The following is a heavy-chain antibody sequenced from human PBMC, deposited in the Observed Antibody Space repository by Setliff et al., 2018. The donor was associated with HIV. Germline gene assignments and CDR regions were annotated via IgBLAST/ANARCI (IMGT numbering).Heavy chain of an antibody. V-gene: IGHV4-38-2*02. D-gene: IGHD6-13*01. CDR2: VYHTGST. Sequence: SETLSLTCTVSGYSISSRYYWGWIRQPPGKGLEWIGSVYHTGSTYYNPSLKSRVTMSADTSKNQFSLKLTSVTAADTAVYYCARQAIATRSFDYWGQGTLVTVSS. CDR3: ARQAIATRSFDY. J-gene: IGHJ4*02. CDR1: GYSISSRYY.